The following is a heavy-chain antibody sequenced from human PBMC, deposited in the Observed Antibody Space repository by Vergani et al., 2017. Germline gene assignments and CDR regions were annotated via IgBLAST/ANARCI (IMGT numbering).Heavy chain of an antibody. Sequence: QVQLVESGGGVVQPGRSLRLSCAASGFTFSSYGMHWVRQAPGKGLEWVAVISYDGSNKYYADSVKGRFTISRDNSKNTLYLQMNSLRAEDTAVYYCALDCGWGEDCYYAAAFYYWGQGTLVTVSS. CDR2: ISYDGSNK. CDR3: ALDCGWGEDCYYAAAFYY. CDR1: GFTFSSYG. V-gene: IGHV3-30*03. D-gene: IGHD2-21*02. J-gene: IGHJ4*02.